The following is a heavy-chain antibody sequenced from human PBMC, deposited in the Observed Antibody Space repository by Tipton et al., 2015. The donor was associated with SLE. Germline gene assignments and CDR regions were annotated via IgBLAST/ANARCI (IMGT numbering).Heavy chain of an antibody. D-gene: IGHD6-13*01. CDR2: INPSGGST. J-gene: IGHJ6*03. CDR1: GYRFTTHS. V-gene: IGHV1-46*01. CDR3: ARAASSWLGGTNYNYMDV. Sequence: QLVQSGPEVKKPGASVNISCKASGYRFTTHSLPWVRQAPGQGLEWMGRINPSGGSTTNAQKFQGRLTMTRDTSTSTVYMELSSLTSEDTANYYCARAASSWLGGTNYNYMDVGGKGTTVTVSS.